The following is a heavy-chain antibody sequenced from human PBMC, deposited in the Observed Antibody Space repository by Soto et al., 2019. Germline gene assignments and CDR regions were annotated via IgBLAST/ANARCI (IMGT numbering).Heavy chain of an antibody. CDR1: GGSISSGGYY. CDR3: ARATFHDGSGYYYGFDY. CDR2: IYYSGST. V-gene: IGHV4-31*03. J-gene: IGHJ4*02. D-gene: IGHD3-22*01. Sequence: QVQLQESGPGLVKPSQTLSLTCTVSGGSISSGGYYWSWIRQHPGKGLEWIGYIYYSGSTYYNPSLKSRVTISVDTSKNQFSLKLSSVTAADTAVYYCARATFHDGSGYYYGFDYWGQGTLVTVSS.